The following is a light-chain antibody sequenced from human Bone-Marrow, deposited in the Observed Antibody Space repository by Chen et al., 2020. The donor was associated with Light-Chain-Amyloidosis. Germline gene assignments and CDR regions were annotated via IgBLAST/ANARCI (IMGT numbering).Light chain of an antibody. CDR3: QQYGGSPPAFS. CDR2: SAT. V-gene: IGKV3-20*01. CDR1: KRVSSGY. Sequence: EIVLTQSPGTLSLSPGERAILSCRASKRVSSGYLAWYQQKPGQAPRLLLFSATRRATGIPDRFSGRGSGTDFTLTISRLEPEDFAVYYCQQYGGSPPAFSFGPGTKVDIK. J-gene: IGKJ3*01.